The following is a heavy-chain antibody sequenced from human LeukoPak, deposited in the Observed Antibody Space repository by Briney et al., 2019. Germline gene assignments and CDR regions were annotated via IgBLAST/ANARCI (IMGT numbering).Heavy chain of an antibody. CDR3: ARDDGSGWSTPGY. J-gene: IGHJ4*02. CDR2: IIPIFGTA. CDR1: GGTFSSYA. D-gene: IGHD6-19*01. Sequence: SVKVSCKASGGTFSSYAISWVRQAPGQGLEWMGGIIPIFGTANYAQKFQGRVTMTTDTSTSTAYMELRSLRSDDTAVYYCARDDGSGWSTPGYWRQGTLVTVSS. V-gene: IGHV1-69*05.